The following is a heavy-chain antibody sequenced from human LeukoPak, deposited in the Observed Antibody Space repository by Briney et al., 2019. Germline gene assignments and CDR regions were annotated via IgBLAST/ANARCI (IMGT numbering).Heavy chain of an antibody. Sequence: SETLSLTCTVSGGSISSGGYYWSWIRQHPGKGVEWIGYIYYSGSTYYNPSLKSRVTISVDTSKNQFSLKLSSVTAADTAVYYCAAFWSGYSRVYYFDYWGQGTLVTVSS. CDR3: AAFWSGYSRVYYFDY. CDR1: GGSISSGGYY. CDR2: IYYSGST. V-gene: IGHV4-31*03. J-gene: IGHJ4*02. D-gene: IGHD3-3*01.